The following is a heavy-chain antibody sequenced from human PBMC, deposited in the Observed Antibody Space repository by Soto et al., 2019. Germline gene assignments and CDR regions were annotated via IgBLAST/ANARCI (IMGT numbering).Heavy chain of an antibody. D-gene: IGHD6-13*01. Sequence: QVQLVQSGAAVKKPGSSVKVSCKASGGTFSSYTISWVRQAPGQGLEWMGRIIPILGIANYAQKFQGRVTITADKSTSKAYMELSSLRSEDTAVYYCARALGPRRTAAADNDYWGQGTLVTVSS. CDR2: IIPILGIA. CDR3: ARALGPRRTAAADNDY. J-gene: IGHJ4*02. CDR1: GGTFSSYT. V-gene: IGHV1-69*02.